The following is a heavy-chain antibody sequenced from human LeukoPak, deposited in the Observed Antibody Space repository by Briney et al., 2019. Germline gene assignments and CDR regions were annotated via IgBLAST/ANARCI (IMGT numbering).Heavy chain of an antibody. CDR1: GFTFSSNW. J-gene: IGHJ4*02. CDR3: AKGSYYDSSGSFYFDY. Sequence: PGGSLRLSCAASGFTFSSNWMYWVRQAPGKGLEWVSGISGSGDNTYYADSVKGRFTISRDNSKNALYVQVNSLGTEDTAAYYCAKGSYYDSSGSFYFDYWGQGTLVTVSS. D-gene: IGHD3-22*01. V-gene: IGHV3-23*01. CDR2: ISGSGDNT.